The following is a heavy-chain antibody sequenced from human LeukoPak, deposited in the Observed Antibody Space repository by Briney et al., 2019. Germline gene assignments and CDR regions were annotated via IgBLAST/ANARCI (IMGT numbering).Heavy chain of an antibody. D-gene: IGHD6-13*01. V-gene: IGHV3-23*01. CDR1: GLTLSNYA. Sequence: GGSLRLSCAASGLTLSNYAMTWVRQAPGKGLECVSSINLNGGSTYYAHSVKVRFTISRDNSKNNLYLLMTSLRAEDTAVYHCAKSHSSRPLSHGFDLWGQGTMVTV. J-gene: IGHJ3*01. CDR3: AKSHSSRPLSHGFDL. CDR2: INLNGGST.